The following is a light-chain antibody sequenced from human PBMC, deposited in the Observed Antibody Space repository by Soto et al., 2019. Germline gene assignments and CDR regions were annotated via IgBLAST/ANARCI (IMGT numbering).Light chain of an antibody. J-gene: IGKJ1*01. V-gene: IGKV1-39*01. CDR3: QQSHSRVT. CDR1: QTISSR. CDR2: AAS. Sequence: DIQMTQSPSSLSSSVGQSVTISCRASQTISSRLSWYQQEPGKAPRLLIYAASRLQSGVPSRFTGSGSGTDFTLTISGLQPEDFATYYCQQSHSRVTFGQGTKVDI.